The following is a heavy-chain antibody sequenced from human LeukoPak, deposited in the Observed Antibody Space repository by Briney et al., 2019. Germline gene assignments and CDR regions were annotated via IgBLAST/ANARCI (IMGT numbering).Heavy chain of an antibody. J-gene: IGHJ4*02. V-gene: IGHV3-7*02. CDR2: IREDGSEK. D-gene: IGHD1-1*01. CDR1: GFTFSRNS. CDR3: AEGWNDSPY. Sequence: GGSLRLSCAVSGFTASGFTFSRNSMSWVRQAPGKGLDWVASIREDGSEKYYVDSVKGRFTISRDNAKNSLYLQMDSLRDEDTALYFCAEGWNDSPYWGQGTLVTVSS.